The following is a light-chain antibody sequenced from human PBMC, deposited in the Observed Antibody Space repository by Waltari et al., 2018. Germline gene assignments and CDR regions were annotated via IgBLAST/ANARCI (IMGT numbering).Light chain of an antibody. CDR1: SSDVGGYNY. CDR3: SSYTSSSTLVV. J-gene: IGLJ2*01. CDR2: EVS. Sequence: QSALTQPASVSGSPGQSITISCTGTSSDVGGYNYVSWYQQHPGKAPKLMIYEVSNRPSGVYNRFAGSKSGNTASLNISGLQAEDEADYYCSSYTSSSTLVVFGGGTKLTVL. V-gene: IGLV2-14*01.